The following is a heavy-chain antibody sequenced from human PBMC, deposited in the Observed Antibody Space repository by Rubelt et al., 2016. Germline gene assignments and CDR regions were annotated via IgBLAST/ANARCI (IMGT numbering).Heavy chain of an antibody. CDR3: ARVLQWLVDY. V-gene: IGHV3-7*01. Sequence: EVQLLESGGGLVQPGGSLRLSCAASGFAITNYGMSWVRQAPGKGLEWVAIINQDGSEKYYVDPVKGRFTISRDNAKKSLYMQMNSLRGEDTAVYYCARVLQWLVDYWGQGTLVTVSS. CDR2: INQDGSEK. CDR1: GFAITNYG. D-gene: IGHD6-19*01. J-gene: IGHJ4*02.